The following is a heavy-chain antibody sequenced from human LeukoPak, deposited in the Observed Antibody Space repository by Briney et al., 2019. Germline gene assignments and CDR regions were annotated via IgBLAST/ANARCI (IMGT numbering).Heavy chain of an antibody. Sequence: GGSLRLSCVASGFRFTTYWMSWVRQAPGKGLEWVAHIKQDGSEKFSADSVKGRFTISRDNAKNSLYLQMNSLRAEDTALYYCARDGAYYYDSSGYPGDYWGQGTLVTVSS. CDR1: GFRFTTYW. CDR2: IKQDGSEK. CDR3: ARDGAYYYDSSGYPGDY. V-gene: IGHV3-7*03. J-gene: IGHJ4*02. D-gene: IGHD3-22*01.